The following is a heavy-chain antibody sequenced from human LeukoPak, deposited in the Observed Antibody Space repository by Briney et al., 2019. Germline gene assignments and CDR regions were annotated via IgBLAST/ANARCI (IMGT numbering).Heavy chain of an antibody. CDR2: VFHTGST. J-gene: IGHJ4*02. D-gene: IGHD6-13*01. CDR1: GGSIDTYY. Sequence: PSETLSLTCTVSGGSIDTYYWNWIRQPPGKGLEWIGYVFHTGSTNYNPSLKSRVTISVDTSKNQFSLNLRFVTAADTAVYYCARGPFRDSSSWYYFDYWGQGTLVTVSS. V-gene: IGHV4-59*01. CDR3: ARGPFRDSSSWYYFDY.